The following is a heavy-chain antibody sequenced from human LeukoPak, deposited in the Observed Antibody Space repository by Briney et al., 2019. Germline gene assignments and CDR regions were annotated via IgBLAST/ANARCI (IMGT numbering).Heavy chain of an antibody. V-gene: IGHV4-59*01. Sequence: SETLSFSWTVAGGSISSYYWSWLRQPPGKVLEWIGYIYYSGSTNYNPSLKSRVTISVDTSKNQFSLKLSSVTAADTAVYYCARISVAATGAFDIWGQGTMVTVSS. CDR1: GGSISSYY. CDR2: IYYSGST. D-gene: IGHD6-19*01. J-gene: IGHJ3*02. CDR3: ARISVAATGAFDI.